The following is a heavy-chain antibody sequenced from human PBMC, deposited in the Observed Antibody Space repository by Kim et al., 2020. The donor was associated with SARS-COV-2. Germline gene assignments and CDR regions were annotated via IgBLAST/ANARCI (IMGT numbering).Heavy chain of an antibody. J-gene: IGHJ4*02. CDR1: GYTFTSYG. V-gene: IGHV1-18*01. CDR3: AREMSSRITIFGVVISPTPAFDY. CDR2: ISAYNGNT. Sequence: ASVKVSCKASGYTFTSYGISWVRQAPGQGLEWMGWISAYNGNTNYAQKLQGRVTMTTDTSTSTAYMELRSLRSDDTAVHYCAREMSSRITIFGVVISPTPAFDYWGQGPLVTVSS. D-gene: IGHD3-3*01.